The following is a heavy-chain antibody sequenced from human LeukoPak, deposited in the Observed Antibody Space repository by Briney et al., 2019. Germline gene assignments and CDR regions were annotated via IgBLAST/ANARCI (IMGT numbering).Heavy chain of an antibody. Sequence: SETLSLTCAVYGGSFSNYYWTWIRQPPGKGLEWIGEINHSGSARYNPSLKSRVIISVDTSKNQFSLKLSSVTAADTAVYYCARQIDGFGEFDYFDYWGQGTLVTVSS. J-gene: IGHJ4*02. CDR3: ARQIDGFGEFDYFDY. CDR1: GGSFSNYY. D-gene: IGHD3-10*01. V-gene: IGHV4-34*01. CDR2: INHSGSA.